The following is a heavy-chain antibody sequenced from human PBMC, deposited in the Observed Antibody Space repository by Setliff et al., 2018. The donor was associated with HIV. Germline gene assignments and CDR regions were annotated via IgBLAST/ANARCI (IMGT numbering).Heavy chain of an antibody. D-gene: IGHD6-19*01. V-gene: IGHV4-61*03. Sequence: SETLSLTCTVSGGSISSSSYYWGWIRQPPGKGLEWIGYLSYTGSTNYNPSLKSRVTMSVDTSKNHFSLTLNSVTAADTAVYYCARSLLPSITVAGTIGYWGQGSLVTVSS. J-gene: IGHJ4*02. CDR3: ARSLLPSITVAGTIGY. CDR1: GGSISSSSYY. CDR2: LSYTGST.